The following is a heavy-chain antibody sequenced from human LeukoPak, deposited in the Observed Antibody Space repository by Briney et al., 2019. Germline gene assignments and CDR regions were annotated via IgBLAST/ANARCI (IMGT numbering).Heavy chain of an antibody. Sequence: GGSLRLSCAASGNYWMHWVRQAPGKGLVWVSHINSDGSWTSYADSVKGRFTISKDNAKNTVYLQMNSLRAEDTAVDYCVSFYETYWGRGTLVTVSS. J-gene: IGHJ4*02. CDR3: VSFYETY. D-gene: IGHD2/OR15-2a*01. CDR2: INSDGSWT. CDR1: GNYW. V-gene: IGHV3-74*01.